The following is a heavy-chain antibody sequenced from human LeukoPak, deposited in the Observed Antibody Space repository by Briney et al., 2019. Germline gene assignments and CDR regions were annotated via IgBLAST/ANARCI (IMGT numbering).Heavy chain of an antibody. CDR2: IYYTGST. CDR3: ARDHGYYGSGLFDP. CDR1: GGSISGTYY. V-gene: IGHV4-61*01. D-gene: IGHD3-10*01. Sequence: SETLSLTCTVSGGSISGTYYWSWIRQPPGKGLEWIGYIYYTGSTNYNPSLKSRVTISVDTSKNQFSLKLSSVTAADTAVYYCARDHGYYGSGLFDPWGQGTLVTVSS. J-gene: IGHJ5*02.